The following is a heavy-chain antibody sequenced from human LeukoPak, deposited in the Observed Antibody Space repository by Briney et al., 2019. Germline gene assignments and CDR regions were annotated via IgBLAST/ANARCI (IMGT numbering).Heavy chain of an antibody. CDR2: ISYGGNNK. V-gene: IGHV3-30-3*01. CDR3: ARASGYCSSTSCSDYYYYGMAV. D-gene: IGHD2-2*01. J-gene: IGHJ6*02. Sequence: GSLGPPCATSGFTLRRFALPWVRPASGQGLEWVAGISYGGNNKYYADSVKGRFTISRDNSKNTLYLQMNSLRAEDTAVYYCARASGYCSSTSCSDYYYYGMAVWGQGTTVTVSS. CDR1: GFTLRRFA.